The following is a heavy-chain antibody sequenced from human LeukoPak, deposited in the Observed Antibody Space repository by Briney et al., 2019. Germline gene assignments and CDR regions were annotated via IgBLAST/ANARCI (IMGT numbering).Heavy chain of an antibody. CDR3: ASDSTVVTPVPFDY. D-gene: IGHD4-23*01. Sequence: PGGSLRLSCAASGFTFSSYGMHWVRQAPGKGLEWVAVIWYGGSNKYYADSVKGRFTISRDNSKNTLYLQMNSLRSDDTAVYYCASDSTVVTPVPFDYWGQGTLVTVSS. V-gene: IGHV3-33*08. J-gene: IGHJ4*02. CDR1: GFTFSSYG. CDR2: IWYGGSNK.